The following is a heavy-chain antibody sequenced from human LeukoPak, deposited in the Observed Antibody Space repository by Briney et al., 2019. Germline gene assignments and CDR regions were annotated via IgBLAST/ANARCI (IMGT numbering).Heavy chain of an antibody. CDR3: ARGGGFGYSYGSGDGMDV. J-gene: IGHJ6*02. CDR1: GFTFSDYY. D-gene: IGHD5-18*01. V-gene: IGHV3-11*01. CDR2: ISSSGSTI. Sequence: GGSLRLSCAASGFTFSDYYMSWIRQAPGKGLEWVSYISSSGSTIYYADSVKGRFTISRDNAKNSLYLQMNSLSAEDTAVYYCARGGGFGYSYGSGDGMDVWGQGTTVTVSS.